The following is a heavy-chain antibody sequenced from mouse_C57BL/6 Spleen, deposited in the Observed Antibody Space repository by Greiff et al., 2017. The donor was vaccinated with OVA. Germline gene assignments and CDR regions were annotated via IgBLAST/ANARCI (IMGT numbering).Heavy chain of an antibody. V-gene: IGHV14-2*01. CDR2: IDPEDGET. J-gene: IGHJ4*01. D-gene: IGHD1-1*01. CDR3: ARNYYGSSTGGYYAMDY. CDR1: GFNIKDYY. Sequence: EVQLQQSGAELVKPGASVKLSCTASGFNIKDYYMHWVKQRTEQGLEWIGRIDPEDGETKYAPKFKGKATITADTSSNTAYLQLSSLTSEDTAVYYCARNYYGSSTGGYYAMDYWGQGTSVTVSS.